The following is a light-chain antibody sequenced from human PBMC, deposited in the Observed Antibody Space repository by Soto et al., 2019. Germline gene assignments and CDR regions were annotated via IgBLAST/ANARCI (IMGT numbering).Light chain of an antibody. CDR2: EVS. Sequence: QSALTQPASVSGSPGQTITISCTGTSSDVGGYAYVSWYQQYPGKVPKLVISEVSNRPSGVSHRFSGSRSGNTASLTISGLQAEDEADYHCSSCTSSTTPVFGGGTKLTVL. J-gene: IGLJ2*01. CDR3: SSCTSSTTPV. CDR1: SSDVGGYAY. V-gene: IGLV2-14*01.